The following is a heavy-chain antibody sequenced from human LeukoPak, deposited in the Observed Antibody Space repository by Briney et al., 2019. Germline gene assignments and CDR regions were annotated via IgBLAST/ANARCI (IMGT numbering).Heavy chain of an antibody. CDR1: GFTFSSYS. Sequence: GGSLRLSCAASGFTFSSYSMNWVRQAPGKGLEWVSSISSSSYIYYADSVKGRFTISRDNAKNSLYLQMNSLRAEDTAVYYCARDLDSSGSSPAYSNYWGQGTLVTVSS. V-gene: IGHV3-21*01. CDR2: ISSSSYI. CDR3: ARDLDSSGSSPAYSNY. D-gene: IGHD6-6*01. J-gene: IGHJ4*02.